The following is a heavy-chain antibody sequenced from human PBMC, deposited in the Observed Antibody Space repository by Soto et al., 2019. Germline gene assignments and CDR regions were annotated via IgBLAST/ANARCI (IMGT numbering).Heavy chain of an antibody. CDR2: ISYDGSNK. CDR1: GFTFSSYA. Sequence: PGGSLRLSCAASGFTFSSYAMHWVRQAPGKGLEWVAVISYDGSNKYYADSVKGRFTISRDNSKNTLYLQMNSLGAEDTAVYYCARVGFGSYSLTTLDYWGQGTLVTVSS. CDR3: ARVGFGSYSLTTLDY. J-gene: IGHJ4*02. V-gene: IGHV3-30-3*01. D-gene: IGHD2-21*01.